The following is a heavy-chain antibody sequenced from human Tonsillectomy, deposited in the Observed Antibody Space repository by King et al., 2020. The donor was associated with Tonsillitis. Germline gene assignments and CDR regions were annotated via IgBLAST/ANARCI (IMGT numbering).Heavy chain of an antibody. J-gene: IGHJ4*02. D-gene: IGHD3-22*01. Sequence: VQLQESGPGLVKPSQTLSLTCAVSGGSISSGGYSWSWIRQPPGKGLEWIGYSYYNGNTYYNPSLKSRLTISVDTSKNQFSLRLTPVTAADTAVYYCARADSSGYFYYWGQGTLVTVSS. V-gene: IGHV4-30-4*07. CDR1: GGSISSGGYS. CDR3: ARADSSGYFYY. CDR2: SYYNGNT.